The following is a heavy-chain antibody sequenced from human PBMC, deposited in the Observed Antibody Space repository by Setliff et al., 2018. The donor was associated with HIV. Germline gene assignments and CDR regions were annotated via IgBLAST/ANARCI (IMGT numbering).Heavy chain of an antibody. Sequence: SVKVSCKASGGTLSSFGISWVRQAPGQGLEWMGGIIIGNYAQKFQGRVTITADKSTSTAYMELSSLRSEDTAVYYCARDREYYYDNSGSPSFDYWGQGTLVTVSS. V-gene: IGHV1-69*10. CDR3: ARDREYYYDNSGSPSFDY. CDR1: GGTLSSFG. D-gene: IGHD3-22*01. J-gene: IGHJ4*02. CDR2: IIIG.